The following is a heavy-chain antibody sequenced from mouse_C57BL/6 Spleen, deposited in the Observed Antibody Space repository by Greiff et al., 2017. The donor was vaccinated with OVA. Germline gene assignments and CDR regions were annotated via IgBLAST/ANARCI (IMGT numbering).Heavy chain of an antibody. CDR2: IYPRSGNT. V-gene: IGHV1-81*01. Sequence: VQVVESGAELARPGASVKLSCKASGYTFTSYGISWVKQRTGQGLEWIGEIYPRSGNTYYNEKFKGKATLTADKSSSTAYMELRSLTSEDSAVYFCARREYFDVWGTGTTVTVSS. CDR1: GYTFTSYG. CDR3: ARREYFDV. J-gene: IGHJ1*03.